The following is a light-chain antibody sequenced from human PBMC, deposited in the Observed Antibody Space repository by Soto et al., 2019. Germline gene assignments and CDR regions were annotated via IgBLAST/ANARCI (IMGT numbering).Light chain of an antibody. CDR1: QNIHNY. J-gene: IGKJ4*01. CDR2: DAS. CDR3: QQRGDWPPLA. V-gene: IGKV3-11*01. Sequence: EIVVTQSPATLSLSPGERATLSCRTSQNIHNYLAWYQQKPGQPPRLVIYDASSRATGVPARFSGSGSGTDFSLTISSLEPEDFAVYYWQQRGDWPPLAFGGGTRVDLK.